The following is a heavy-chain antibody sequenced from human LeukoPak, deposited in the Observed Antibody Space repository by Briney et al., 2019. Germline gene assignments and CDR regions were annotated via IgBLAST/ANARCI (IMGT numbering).Heavy chain of an antibody. CDR3: ARSGVATCHY. V-gene: IGHV3-23*01. Sequence: GGSLRLSCAASGFTFSDYTMNWVRQAPGKGLEWVSSINNDGGGSFFADSVKDRFTISRDDSRSVVYLQMNSLSAEDTAVYFCARSGVATCHYWGQGILVTVSS. CDR2: INNDGGGS. CDR1: GFTFSDYT. D-gene: IGHD2-15*01. J-gene: IGHJ4*02.